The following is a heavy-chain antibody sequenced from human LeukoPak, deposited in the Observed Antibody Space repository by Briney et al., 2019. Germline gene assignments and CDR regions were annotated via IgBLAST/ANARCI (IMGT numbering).Heavy chain of an antibody. D-gene: IGHD1-20*01. CDR3: ARYNWDHYYYYGMDV. V-gene: IGHV4-61*01. J-gene: IGHJ6*02. CDR2: IYYSGST. Sequence: SETLSLTCTVSGGSVSSGSYYWSWIRQPPGKGLEWIGYIYYSGSTNYNPSLKSRVTISVDTSKNQFSLKLSSVTAADTAVYYCARYNWDHYYYYGMDVWGQGTTVTVSS. CDR1: GGSVSSGSYY.